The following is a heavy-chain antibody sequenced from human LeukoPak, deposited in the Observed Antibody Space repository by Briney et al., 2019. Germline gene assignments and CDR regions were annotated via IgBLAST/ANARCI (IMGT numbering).Heavy chain of an antibody. Sequence: GASVKVSCKASGYTFTNYGVTWVRQAPGQGLERMGWISAYNGNTNYAQKFQGRVTMTTDTSTSTAYMELSGLRSDDTAVYYCARVSKAFLEWSYWGQGALVTVSS. D-gene: IGHD3-3*02. V-gene: IGHV1-18*01. CDR1: GYTFTNYG. CDR2: ISAYNGNT. CDR3: ARVSKAFLEWSY. J-gene: IGHJ4*02.